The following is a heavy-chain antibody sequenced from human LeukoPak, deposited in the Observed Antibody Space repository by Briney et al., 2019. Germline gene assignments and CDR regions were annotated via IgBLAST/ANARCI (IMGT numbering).Heavy chain of an antibody. V-gene: IGHV1-8*01. Sequence: ASVRVSSKASGYTFTSYDINWGRQAIGGGLGWRGWMNPNSGNTGYAQKFQGRVTMTRNTSISTAYMELSSLRSEDTAVYYCAIRYGSGEKYYYYYMDVWGKGTTVTVPS. J-gene: IGHJ6*03. D-gene: IGHD3-10*01. CDR2: MNPNSGNT. CDR3: AIRYGSGEKYYYYYMDV. CDR1: GYTFTSYD.